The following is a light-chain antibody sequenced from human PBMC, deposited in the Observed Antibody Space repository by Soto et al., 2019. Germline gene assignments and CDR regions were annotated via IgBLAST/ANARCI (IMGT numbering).Light chain of an antibody. CDR3: GAWDGRLGGV. J-gene: IGLJ3*02. CDR2: YTY. CDR1: SSNIGKNY. V-gene: IGLV1-51*01. Sequence: QSALTQPPSVSAAPGQKVTISCSGNSSNIGKNYVSWYQQFPGTAPKLLIYYTYERPSGIPDRSSGSKSGTSATLVITGLQNGDEADYYCGAWDGRLGGVFGGGTKLTVL.